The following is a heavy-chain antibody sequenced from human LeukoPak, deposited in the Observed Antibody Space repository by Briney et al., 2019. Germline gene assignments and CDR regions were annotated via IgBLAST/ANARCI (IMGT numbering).Heavy chain of an antibody. D-gene: IGHD1-14*01. Sequence: ASVKVSCKASGYTFTSYYMHWVRQAPGQGLEWMGIINPSGGSTSYAQKFQGRVTMTRDTSTSTVYMELSSLRSEDTAVYYCAREENWNHDERENDAFDIWGQGTMVTVSS. CDR1: GYTFTSYY. V-gene: IGHV1-46*01. CDR2: INPSGGST. J-gene: IGHJ3*02. CDR3: AREENWNHDERENDAFDI.